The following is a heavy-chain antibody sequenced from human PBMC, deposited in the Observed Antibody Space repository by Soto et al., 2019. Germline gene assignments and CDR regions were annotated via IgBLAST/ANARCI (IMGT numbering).Heavy chain of an antibody. CDR3: ARDQVPADLLGWGDP. CDR1: GVAVSSHN. Sequence: PSETQFLTCTVCGVAVSSHNLSCTRKPPGKGLEWIGYIYYSGSTNYNPSLKSRVTISVDTSKNQFSLKLSSVTAADTAVYYCARDQVPADLLGWGDPWGQGTLVTVS. J-gene: IGHJ5*02. CDR2: IYYSGST. D-gene: IGHD2-2*01. V-gene: IGHV4-59*02.